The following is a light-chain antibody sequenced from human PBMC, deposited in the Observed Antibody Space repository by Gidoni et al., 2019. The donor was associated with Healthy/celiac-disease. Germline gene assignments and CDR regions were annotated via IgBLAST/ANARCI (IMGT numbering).Light chain of an antibody. V-gene: IGKV3-11*01. CDR1: QRVSSY. J-gene: IGKJ2*01. CDR2: DAS. Sequence: EMVLTQSPATLSLSPGERDTLACRASQRVSSYLVGYQQQPGQAPRLLIYDASNRAAGIPARFSGSGSGTDFTLTISSLVPEDFAVYYCQQRSNWPPYTFGQGTKLEIK. CDR3: QQRSNWPPYT.